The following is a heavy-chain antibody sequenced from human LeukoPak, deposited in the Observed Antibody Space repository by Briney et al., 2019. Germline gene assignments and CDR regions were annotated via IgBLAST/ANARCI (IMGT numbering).Heavy chain of an antibody. CDR1: GFPFTFA. Sequence: PGGSLRLSCAASGFPFTFAMSWGRQAPGKGLEWVSSISGSGGDTYYADSVKGRFTISRDNSKNTLYLQMNCMRAEDTAIYYCAKQSTARSLGEGGRGTLVTVSS. V-gene: IGHV3-23*01. CDR2: ISGSGGDT. D-gene: IGHD6-6*01. J-gene: IGHJ4*02. CDR3: AKQSTARSLGE.